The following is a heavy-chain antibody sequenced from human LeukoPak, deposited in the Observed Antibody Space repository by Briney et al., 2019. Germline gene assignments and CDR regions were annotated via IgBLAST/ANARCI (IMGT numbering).Heavy chain of an antibody. CDR1: GYSFTSYW. Sequence: GESLKISCKGSGYSFTSYWIGWVRQIPGKGLEWMGIIYPGDSATRYSPSFQGQVTISANTTSGTAYLQSSSLKASDTAMYYRARARYYYDSSGYSGWGQGNLVTVYS. D-gene: IGHD3-22*01. CDR3: ARARYYYDSSGYSG. J-gene: IGHJ4*02. V-gene: IGHV5-51*01. CDR2: IYPGDSAT.